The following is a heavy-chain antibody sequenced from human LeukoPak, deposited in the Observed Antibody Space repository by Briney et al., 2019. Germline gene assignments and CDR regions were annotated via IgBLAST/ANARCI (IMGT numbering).Heavy chain of an antibody. J-gene: IGHJ5*02. CDR1: GYTFTSYG. V-gene: IGHV1-18*01. D-gene: IGHD6-13*01. CDR3: ARVPVSGYSSSWYGFGFNWFDP. CDR2: ISAYNGNT. Sequence: ASVKVPCKASGYTFTSYGISWVRQAPGQGLEWMGWISAYNGNTNYAQKLQGRVTMTTDTSTSTAYMELRSLRSDDTAVYYCARVPVSGYSSSWYGFGFNWFDPWGQGTLVTVSS.